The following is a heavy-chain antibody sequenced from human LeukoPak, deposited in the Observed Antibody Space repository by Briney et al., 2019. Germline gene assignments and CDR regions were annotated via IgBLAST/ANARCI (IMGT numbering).Heavy chain of an antibody. Sequence: SXXLSCAASGFTFDDYAMHWVGQAPGKGLGWGSGISWNSGSIDYADSVKGRFTISRDNPKNSLYLQMNSLRTEDTAVYFCTRVTYTSSWSSGQGTLVTVSS. CDR2: ISWNSGSI. CDR1: GFTFDDYA. CDR3: TRVTYTSSWS. V-gene: IGHV3-9*01. D-gene: IGHD6-13*01. J-gene: IGHJ5*02.